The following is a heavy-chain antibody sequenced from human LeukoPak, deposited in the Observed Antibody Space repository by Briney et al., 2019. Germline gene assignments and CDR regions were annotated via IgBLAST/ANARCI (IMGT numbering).Heavy chain of an antibody. Sequence: PGGSLRLSCATSGFTFSSCVMAWVRQAPGKGLEWVSSISGSGNSPYYANSVKGRFTISRDNSMNTLSLQMNSLRADDTAVYYCAKRDCSNTHYYDFDYWGQGTLVSVSS. V-gene: IGHV3-23*01. CDR2: ISGSGNSP. CDR3: AKRDCSNTHYYDFDY. D-gene: IGHD2-2*01. CDR1: GFTFSSCV. J-gene: IGHJ4*02.